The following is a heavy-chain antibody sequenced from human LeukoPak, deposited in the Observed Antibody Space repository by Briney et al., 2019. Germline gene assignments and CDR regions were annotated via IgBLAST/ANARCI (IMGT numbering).Heavy chain of an antibody. J-gene: IGHJ3*02. Sequence: GGSLRLSCAASGFTVSNNYMSWVRQAPGKGLEWVSVIYSGGSTYYADSVKGRFTISRDNSKNTVYLQMYSLRVEDTAVFYCTRDLRDYDLLTGYTDHDAFDIWGQGTMVTVSS. CDR1: GFTVSNNY. D-gene: IGHD3-9*01. V-gene: IGHV3-53*01. CDR3: TRDLRDYDLLTGYTDHDAFDI. CDR2: IYSGGST.